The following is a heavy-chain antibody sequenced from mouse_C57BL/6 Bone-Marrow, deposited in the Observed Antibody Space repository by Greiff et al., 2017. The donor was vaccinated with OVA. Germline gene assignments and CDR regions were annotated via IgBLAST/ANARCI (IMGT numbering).Heavy chain of an antibody. D-gene: IGHD1-1*01. CDR3: ARSPLTTVVAYYAMDY. Sequence: QVQLQQPGTELVKPGASVKLSCKASGYTFTSYWMHWVKQRPGQGLEWIGNINPSNGGTNYNEKFKSKATLTVDKSSSTAYMQLSSLTSEDSAFYYCARSPLTTVVAYYAMDYWGQGTSVTVSS. V-gene: IGHV1-53*01. CDR1: GYTFTSYW. J-gene: IGHJ4*01. CDR2: INPSNGGT.